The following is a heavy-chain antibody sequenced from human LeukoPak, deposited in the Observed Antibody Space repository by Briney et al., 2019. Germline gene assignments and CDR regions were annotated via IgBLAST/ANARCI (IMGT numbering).Heavy chain of an antibody. Sequence: PSQTLSLTCTVSGGSISSGSYYWSWIRQPAGKGLEWIGRIYTSGSTNYNPSLKSRVTISVDTSKNQFSLKLSSVTAADTAVYYCARGYTAPRRGPFDYWGQGTLVTVSS. CDR3: ARGYTAPRRGPFDY. CDR2: IYTSGST. CDR1: GGSISSGSYY. D-gene: IGHD1-1*01. V-gene: IGHV4-61*02. J-gene: IGHJ4*02.